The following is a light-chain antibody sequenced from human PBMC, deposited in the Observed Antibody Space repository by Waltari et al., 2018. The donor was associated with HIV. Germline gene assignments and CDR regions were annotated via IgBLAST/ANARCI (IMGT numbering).Light chain of an antibody. J-gene: IGKJ4*01. CDR2: DAS. CDR3: QKHSSWPLT. CDR1: QSVSSY. Sequence: ELVLTQSPATLSLSPGERATLSCRASQSVSSYLAWYQQKPGQAPRPLIYDASNRATGIPARFIGSGSGTDFTLTISSLEPEDFAVYSWQKHSSWPLTFGGGTKVEIK. V-gene: IGKV3-11*01.